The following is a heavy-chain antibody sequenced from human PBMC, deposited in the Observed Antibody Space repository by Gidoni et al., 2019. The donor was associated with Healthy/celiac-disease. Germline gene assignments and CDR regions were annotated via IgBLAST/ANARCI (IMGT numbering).Heavy chain of an antibody. V-gene: IGHV1-18*01. D-gene: IGHD2-2*01. CDR3: ARDNDCSSTSCYAGYYYGMDV. CDR2: ISAYNGNT. J-gene: IGHJ6*02. Sequence: GQSGAEVKKPGASVKVSCKASGYTFTSYGISWVRQAPGQGLEWMGWISAYNGNTNYAQKLQGRVTMTTDTSTSTAYMELRSLRSDDTAVYYCARDNDCSSTSCYAGYYYGMDVWGQGTTVTVSS. CDR1: GYTFTSYG.